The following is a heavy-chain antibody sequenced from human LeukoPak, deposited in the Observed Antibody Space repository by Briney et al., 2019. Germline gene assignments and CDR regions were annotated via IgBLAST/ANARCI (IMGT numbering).Heavy chain of an antibody. CDR3: ARVLTYCYDSSGYAYPPAHFDY. CDR1: GYSISSGYY. CDR2: IYHSGST. V-gene: IGHV4-38-2*02. J-gene: IGHJ4*02. Sequence: SETLSLTCTVSGYSISSGYYWGWIRQPPGKGLEWIGSIYHSGSTYYNPSLKSRVTISVDTSKNQFSLKLSSVTAADTAVYYCARVLTYCYDSSGYAYPPAHFDYWGQGTLVTVSS. D-gene: IGHD3-22*01.